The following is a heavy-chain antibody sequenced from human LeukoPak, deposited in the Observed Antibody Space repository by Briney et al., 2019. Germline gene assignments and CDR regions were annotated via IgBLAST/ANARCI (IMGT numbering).Heavy chain of an antibody. CDR1: GFTFSSYA. D-gene: IGHD6-13*01. V-gene: IGHV3-23*01. CDR2: ISGSGGST. J-gene: IGHJ4*02. CDR3: ARKRGIAGAKYYFDY. Sequence: GGSLRLSCAASGFTFSSYAMSWVRQAPGKGLEWVSAISGSGGSTYFADSVKGRFTISRDNSKNTLYLRMNSLRAEDTAVYYCARKRGIAGAKYYFDYWGQGTLVTVSS.